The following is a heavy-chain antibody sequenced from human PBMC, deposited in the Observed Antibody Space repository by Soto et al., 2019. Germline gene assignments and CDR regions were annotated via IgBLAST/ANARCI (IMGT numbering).Heavy chain of an antibody. CDR1: GFTFSSYA. CDR3: AKTSAKQLMVTLNWFDP. Sequence: GGSLRLSCAASGFTFSSYAMSWVRQAPGKGLEWVSAISGSGGSTYYADSVKGRFTISRDNSKNTLYLQMNSLRAEDTAVYYCAKTSAKQLMVTLNWFDPWGQGTLVTVSS. CDR2: ISGSGGST. V-gene: IGHV3-23*01. D-gene: IGHD5-18*01. J-gene: IGHJ5*02.